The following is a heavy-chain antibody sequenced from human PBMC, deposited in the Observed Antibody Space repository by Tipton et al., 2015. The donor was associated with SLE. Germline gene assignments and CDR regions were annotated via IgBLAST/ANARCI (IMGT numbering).Heavy chain of an antibody. Sequence: TLSLTCAVYGGSFSGYYWSWIRQPPGKGLEWIGEINHSGSTNYNPSLKSRVTISVDTSKNQFSLKVNSVTAADSATYYCAREGGGYYYFYGMDVWGQGTTVTVSS. D-gene: IGHD3-16*01. CDR1: GGSFSGYY. J-gene: IGHJ6*02. V-gene: IGHV4-34*01. CDR2: INHSGST. CDR3: AREGGGYYYFYGMDV.